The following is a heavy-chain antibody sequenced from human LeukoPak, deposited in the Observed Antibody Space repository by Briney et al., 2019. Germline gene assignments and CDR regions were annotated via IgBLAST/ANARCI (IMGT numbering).Heavy chain of an antibody. CDR3: ARQHRSTMVRGVIIGWFDP. J-gene: IGHJ5*02. CDR1: GGSISSSSYY. CDR2: IYYSGST. Sequence: SETLSLTCTVSGGSISSSSYYWGWIRQPPGKGLEWIGSIYYSGSTYHNPSLKSRVTISVDTSKNQFSLKLSSVTAADTAVYYCARQHRSTMVRGVIIGWFDPWGQGTLVTVSS. V-gene: IGHV4-39*01. D-gene: IGHD3-10*01.